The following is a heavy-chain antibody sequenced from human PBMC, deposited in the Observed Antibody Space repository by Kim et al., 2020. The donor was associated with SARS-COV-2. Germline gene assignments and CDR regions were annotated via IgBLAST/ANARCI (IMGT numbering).Heavy chain of an antibody. CDR1: GGSISNYY. D-gene: IGHD4-4*01. CDR2: IHTSGST. Sequence: SETLSLTCTVSGGSISNYYWSWIRQPAGKGLEWIGRIHTSGSTNYNPSLKSRVTMSLDSSKSQVSLEVTSVTAADTAVYYCASGHDYSNPRGMHVWGQGT. V-gene: IGHV4-4*07. J-gene: IGHJ6*02. CDR3: ASGHDYSNPRGMHV.